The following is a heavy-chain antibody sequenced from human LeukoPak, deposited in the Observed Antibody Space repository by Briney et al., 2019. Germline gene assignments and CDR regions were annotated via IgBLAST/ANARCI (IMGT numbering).Heavy chain of an antibody. CDR1: GYTFTDYY. CDR3: AREVGYSSSWYLAFDI. J-gene: IGHJ3*02. CDR2: INPNSGGT. D-gene: IGHD6-13*01. Sequence: ASVKVSCKASGYTFTDYYIHWVRQAPGQGLEWMGWINPNSGGTNYAQKFQGRVTMTRDTSISTAYMELSRLRSDDTAVYYCAREVGYSSSWYLAFDIWGQGTMVTVSS. V-gene: IGHV1-2*02.